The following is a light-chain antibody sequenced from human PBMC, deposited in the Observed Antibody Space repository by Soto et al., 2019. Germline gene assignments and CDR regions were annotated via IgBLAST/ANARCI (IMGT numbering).Light chain of an antibody. CDR2: DAS. CDR1: QSISSC. Sequence: DIPMTQSPSTLSGSLGDRATITCRASQSISSCLAWYQQKPGQAPRLLIYDASSLASGVPSRFSGSGSATEFTISSSRQQHDDVANYYRQQNNNYRTFGQGTKVDIK. CDR3: QQNNNYRT. V-gene: IGKV1-5*01. J-gene: IGKJ1*01.